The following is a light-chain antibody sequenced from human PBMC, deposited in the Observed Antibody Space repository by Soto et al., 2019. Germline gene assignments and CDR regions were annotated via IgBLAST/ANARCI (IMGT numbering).Light chain of an antibody. Sequence: DIQLTQSPSFLSASVGDRVTITCRASQGISSYLAWYHQKPGKAPKLLIYDVSTLQSGVPSRFSGSGSGTEFTLRISSLQPEDFATYHCQQLNSYPITFGQGTRLEIK. CDR2: DVS. CDR3: QQLNSYPIT. V-gene: IGKV1-9*01. J-gene: IGKJ5*01. CDR1: QGISSY.